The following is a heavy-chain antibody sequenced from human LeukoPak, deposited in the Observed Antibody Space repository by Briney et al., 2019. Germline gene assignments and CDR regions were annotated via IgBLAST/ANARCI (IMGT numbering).Heavy chain of an antibody. CDR2: IPYDGSNK. V-gene: IGHV3-30*18. D-gene: IGHD1-26*01. J-gene: IGHJ4*02. Sequence: GRSLRLSCAASGFTFSSYDMHWVRQAPGKGLEWVTVIPYDGSNKYYGDSVKGRFTISRDNSKNTLYLKMNSLRAEDTAVYYCAKEGSNGDFDYWGQGTLVTASS. CDR3: AKEGSNGDFDY. CDR1: GFTFSSYD.